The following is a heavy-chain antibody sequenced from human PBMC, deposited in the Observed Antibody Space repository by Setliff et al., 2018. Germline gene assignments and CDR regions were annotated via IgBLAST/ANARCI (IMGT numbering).Heavy chain of an antibody. CDR2: IKGKNDGLAT. CDR1: GFTFSTAW. Sequence: SLRLSCAASGFTFSTAWMNWVRQAPGKGLEWVGRIKGKNDGLATDYAAPVKGRFTISRDXXXNTLYLXXXXXXXXXXXVXXXTXDPSPTFGGVIGAAFDFWGQGTMVTVSS. D-gene: IGHD3-16*01. V-gene: IGHV3-15*07. CDR3: TXDPSPTFGGVIGAAFDF. J-gene: IGHJ3*01.